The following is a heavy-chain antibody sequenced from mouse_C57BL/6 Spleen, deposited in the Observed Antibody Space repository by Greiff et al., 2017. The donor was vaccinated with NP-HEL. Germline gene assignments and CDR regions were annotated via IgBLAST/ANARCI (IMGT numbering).Heavy chain of an antibody. Sequence: VQLQQSGPELVKPGASVKMSCKASGYTFTDYNMHWVKQSHGKSLEWIGYINPNNGGTSYNQKFKGKATLTVNKSSSTAYMELRSLTSEDSAVYYCARILLRRDYFDYWGQGTTLTVSS. CDR3: ARILLRRDYFDY. CDR1: GYTFTDYN. CDR2: INPNNGGT. J-gene: IGHJ2*01. V-gene: IGHV1-22*01. D-gene: IGHD1-1*01.